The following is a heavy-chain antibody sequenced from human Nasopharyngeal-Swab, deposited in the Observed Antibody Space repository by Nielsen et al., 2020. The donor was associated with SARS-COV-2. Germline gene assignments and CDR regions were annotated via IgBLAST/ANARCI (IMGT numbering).Heavy chain of an antibody. J-gene: IGHJ6*02. CDR3: AKAPYLRGLDV. V-gene: IGHV3-23*01. CDR1: GFTFSSYA. Sequence: ETLSLTCAASGFTFSSYAMSWVRQAPGKGLEWVSIISGSGDTTYYADSVNDRFTISRDNSKNTLYLQMNSLRVEDTALYYCAKAPYLRGLDVWGQGTTVTVSS. D-gene: IGHD2-21*01. CDR2: ISGSGDTT.